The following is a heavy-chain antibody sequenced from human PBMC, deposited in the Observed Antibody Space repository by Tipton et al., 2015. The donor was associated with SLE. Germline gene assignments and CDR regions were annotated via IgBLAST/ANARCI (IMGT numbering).Heavy chain of an antibody. V-gene: IGHV4-34*01. CDR2: INYRGST. CDR1: GGSFSGYY. D-gene: IGHD7-27*01. J-gene: IGHJ2*01. Sequence: TLSLTCAVYGGSFSGYYWSWIRQPPGKGLEWIGEINYRGSTNYNPSLKSRVTISEDTSKNQFSLKLSSVTAADTAVYYCARVPLLTGSWYFDLWGRGTLVTVSS. CDR3: ARVPLLTGSWYFDL.